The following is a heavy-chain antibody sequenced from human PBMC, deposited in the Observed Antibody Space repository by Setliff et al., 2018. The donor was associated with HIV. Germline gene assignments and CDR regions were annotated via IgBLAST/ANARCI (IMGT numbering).Heavy chain of an antibody. V-gene: IGHV4-4*09. CDR2: IYHNGFA. D-gene: IGHD1-26*01. CDR3: ATKGAEWELPDMIFDY. Sequence: SETLSLTCTVSGDSIKGPWWLSWIRQPPGEGLEWTGNIYHNGFANYNPSLKSRLTISVDTSKNQFSLKLSSVTAADTAVYYCATKGAEWELPDMIFDYWGQGTLVTVSS. J-gene: IGHJ4*02. CDR1: GDSIKGPW.